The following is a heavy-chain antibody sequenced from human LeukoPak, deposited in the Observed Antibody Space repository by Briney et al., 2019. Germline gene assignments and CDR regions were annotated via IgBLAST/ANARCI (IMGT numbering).Heavy chain of an antibody. Sequence: GGSLRLSCAASGFSSSAYWMSWVRQAAGKGLELVANIKQDGSDKYYVGSVMGRFTISRDNAKNSLYLQMSSLRAEDTAVYYCARSHYYGSGSYGFWFDSWGQGTLVTVSS. D-gene: IGHD3-10*01. CDR3: ARSHYYGSGSYGFWFDS. CDR2: IKQDGSDK. V-gene: IGHV3-7*01. CDR1: GFSSSAYW. J-gene: IGHJ5*01.